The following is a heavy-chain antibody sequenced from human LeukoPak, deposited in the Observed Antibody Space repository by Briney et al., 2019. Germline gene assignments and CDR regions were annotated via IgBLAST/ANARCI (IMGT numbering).Heavy chain of an antibody. Sequence: SVKVSCKASGGTFSSYAISWVRQAPGQGLEWMGGIIPIFGTANYAQKFQGRVTITADESTSTAYMELSSLRSEDTAVYYCARGGELLADNWFDPWGQGTLVTVSS. CDR2: IIPIFGTA. V-gene: IGHV1-69*13. CDR3: ARGGELLADNWFDP. D-gene: IGHD3-10*01. J-gene: IGHJ5*02. CDR1: GGTFSSYA.